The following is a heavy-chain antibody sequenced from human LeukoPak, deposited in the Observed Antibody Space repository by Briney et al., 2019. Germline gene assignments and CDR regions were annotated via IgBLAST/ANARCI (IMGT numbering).Heavy chain of an antibody. CDR3: ARTDTAMVRALYYFDY. CDR2: INHSGST. CDR1: GGSFSGYY. J-gene: IGHJ4*02. Sequence: PSETLSLTCAVYGGSFSGYYWSWIRQPPGKGLEWIGEINHSGSTNYNPSLKSRVTISVDTSKNQFSLKLSSVTAADTAVYYCARTDTAMVRALYYFDYWGQGTLVTVSS. V-gene: IGHV4-34*09. D-gene: IGHD5-18*01.